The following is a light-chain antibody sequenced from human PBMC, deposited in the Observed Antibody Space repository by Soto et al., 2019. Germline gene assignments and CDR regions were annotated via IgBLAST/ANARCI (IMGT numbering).Light chain of an antibody. Sequence: DIQMTQSPSTLSASVGDRVTITCRASQSISSWLAWYQQKPGTAPKLLIYKASTLESGVPSRFSGSGSGTEFTLTISSLQPGDFATYSCHQYVTAFRSFGQGTKVDIK. CDR3: HQYVTAFRS. CDR1: QSISSW. V-gene: IGKV1-5*03. CDR2: KAS. J-gene: IGKJ1*01.